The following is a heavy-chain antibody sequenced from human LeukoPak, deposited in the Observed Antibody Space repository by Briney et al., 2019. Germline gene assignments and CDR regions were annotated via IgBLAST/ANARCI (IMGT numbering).Heavy chain of an antibody. Sequence: GGSLRLSCAASGFTFSNAWMSWVRQAPGKGLEWVGRIRSKTDGGTTDYAAPVKGRFTISRDDSKNTLYLQMNSLKTEDTAVYYCATVRLATSTATMAGWFDPWGQGTLVTVSS. V-gene: IGHV3-15*01. CDR1: GFTFSNAW. D-gene: IGHD5-12*01. CDR2: IRSKTDGGTT. CDR3: ATVRLATSTATMAGWFDP. J-gene: IGHJ5*02.